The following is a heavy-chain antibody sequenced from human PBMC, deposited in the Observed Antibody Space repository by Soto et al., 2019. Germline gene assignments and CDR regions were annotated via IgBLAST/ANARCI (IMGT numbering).Heavy chain of an antibody. CDR3: ARLSYYDSSSYWFDY. Sequence: QITLKESGPTPVKPTQTLTLTCTFSGFSLNTGGVGVGWIRQPPGKALEWLGLIYWDDDKRYSPSLKSRLTITKDISKNQVVLTMTNMDPVDTATYYCARLSYYDSSSYWFDYWGQGTLVTVSS. CDR2: IYWDDDK. V-gene: IGHV2-5*02. D-gene: IGHD3-22*01. CDR1: GFSLNTGGVG. J-gene: IGHJ4*02.